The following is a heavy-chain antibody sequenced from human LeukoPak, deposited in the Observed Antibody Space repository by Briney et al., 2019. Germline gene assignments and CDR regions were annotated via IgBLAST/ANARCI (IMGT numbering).Heavy chain of an antibody. CDR2: IRYDGSNE. CDR1: GFTFSSYG. CDR3: ARDSYGDYDY. J-gene: IGHJ4*02. Sequence: GGSLRLSCAASGFTFSSYGMHWVRQAPGKGLEWVSFIRYDGSNEYYADSVRGRFTISRDNSKNTLYLQMNSLRAEDTAVYYCARDSYGDYDYWGQGTLVTVSS. V-gene: IGHV3-30*02. D-gene: IGHD4-17*01.